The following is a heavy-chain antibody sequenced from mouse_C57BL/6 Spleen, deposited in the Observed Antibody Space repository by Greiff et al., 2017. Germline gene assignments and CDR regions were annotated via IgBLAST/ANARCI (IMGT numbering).Heavy chain of an antibody. J-gene: IGHJ4*01. Sequence: QVQLQQSGAELVRPGASVKLSCKASGYTFTDYYINWVKQRPGQGLEWIARIYPGSGNTYYNEKFKGKATLTAEKSSSTAYMQLSSLTSEDSAVYYCARTVEYEYYYAMDYWGQGTSVTVSS. CDR1: GYTFTDYY. CDR2: IYPGSGNT. CDR3: ARTVEYEYYYAMDY. D-gene: IGHD2-14*01. V-gene: IGHV1-76*01.